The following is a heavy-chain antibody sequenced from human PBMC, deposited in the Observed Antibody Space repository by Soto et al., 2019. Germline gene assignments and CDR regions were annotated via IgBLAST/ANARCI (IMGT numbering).Heavy chain of an antibody. D-gene: IGHD3-10*01. J-gene: IGHJ3*02. CDR2: IYYSGST. Sequence: SQTLSLTCTVSGGSISSGDYYWSWIRQPPGKGLEWIGYIYYSGSTYYNPSLKSRVTISVDTSKNQFSLKLSSVTAADTAVYYCASDQDYYGSGSYSGGGAFDIRGQGTMVTVSS. CDR1: GGSISSGDYY. CDR3: ASDQDYYGSGSYSGGGAFDI. V-gene: IGHV4-30-4*01.